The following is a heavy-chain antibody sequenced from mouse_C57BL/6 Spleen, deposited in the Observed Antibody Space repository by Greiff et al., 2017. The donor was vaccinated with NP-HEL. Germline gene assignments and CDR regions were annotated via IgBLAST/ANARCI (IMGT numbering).Heavy chain of an antibody. CDR3: SRKPPDYYGDAMDY. V-gene: IGHV8-8*01. Sequence: QVTLKVSGPGILQPSQTLSLTCSFSGFSLSTFGMGVGWIRQPSGKGLEWLALIWWDDDKYYNPALKSRLTISKDTSKNQVFRKIANVDTADTATYYCSRKPPDYYGDAMDYWGQGTSVTVSS. CDR1: GFSLSTFGMG. CDR2: IWWDDDK. D-gene: IGHD1-2*01. J-gene: IGHJ4*01.